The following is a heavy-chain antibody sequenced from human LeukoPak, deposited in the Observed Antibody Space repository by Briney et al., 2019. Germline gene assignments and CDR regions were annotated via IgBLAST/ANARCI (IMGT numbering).Heavy chain of an antibody. CDR2: ISNGGGST. Sequence: GGSLRLSCATSGFTFSSYAMTWVRQAPGKGLEWVAGISNGGGSTYYAGSVKGRFTISRDNSKNTLYLQMDSLRDEDTAVYYCAKSGIAAIVRGFSDYWGQGTLVTVSS. CDR3: AKSGIAAIVRGFSDY. V-gene: IGHV3-23*01. CDR1: GFTFSSYA. D-gene: IGHD6-13*01. J-gene: IGHJ4*02.